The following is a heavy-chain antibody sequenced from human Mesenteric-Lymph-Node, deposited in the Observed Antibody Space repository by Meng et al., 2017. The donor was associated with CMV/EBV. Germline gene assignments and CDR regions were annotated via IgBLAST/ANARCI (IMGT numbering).Heavy chain of an antibody. CDR2: IRWNGHTT. CDR1: GFTFGDFG. V-gene: IGHV3-20*04. CDR3: ARDWAPFQDNSNFNHWFDP. J-gene: IGHJ5*02. D-gene: IGHD4-11*01. Sequence: GESLKISCAASGFTFGDFGMNWVRRAPGKGLQWVSGIRWNGHTTGYADSVKGRFTVSRDNAKNSLFLQMDNLRAEDTAFYYCARDWAPFQDNSNFNHWFDPWGQGTLVTVSS.